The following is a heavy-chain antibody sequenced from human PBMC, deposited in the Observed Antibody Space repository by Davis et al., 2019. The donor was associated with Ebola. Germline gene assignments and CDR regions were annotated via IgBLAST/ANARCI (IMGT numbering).Heavy chain of an antibody. CDR2: INHSGST. Sequence: PSETLSLTCAVYGGSFSGYYWSWIRQPPGKGLEWIGEINHSGSTNYNPSLKRRITISVDTSKNQFSLKLSSVTAADTAVYYCARNYGDYKYYYYGMDVWGQGTTVTVSS. V-gene: IGHV4-34*01. CDR1: GGSFSGYY. J-gene: IGHJ6*02. CDR3: ARNYGDYKYYYYGMDV. D-gene: IGHD4-17*01.